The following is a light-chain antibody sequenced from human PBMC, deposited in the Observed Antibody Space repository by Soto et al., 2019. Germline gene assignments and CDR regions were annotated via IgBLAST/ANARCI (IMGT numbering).Light chain of an antibody. CDR3: QQYGSSPLT. CDR1: QSVSSNY. CDR2: GAS. J-gene: IGKJ4*01. Sequence: EIVLTQSPGILSLPPGERASLSCSASQSVSSNYLAWYQQKPGQAPRLLIYGASSRATGIPDRFSGSGSGTDFTLTVSRLEPEDFAVYDCQQYGSSPLTFGGRTRVQIK. V-gene: IGKV3-20*01.